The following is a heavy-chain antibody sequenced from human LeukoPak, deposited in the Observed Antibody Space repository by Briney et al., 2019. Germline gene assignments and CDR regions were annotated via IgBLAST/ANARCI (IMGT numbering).Heavy chain of an antibody. J-gene: IGHJ5*02. CDR1: GGSISSGDYY. D-gene: IGHD3-3*01. CDR3: ARGGFLVQNHFDP. Sequence: SETLSLTCTVSGGSISSGDYYWSWIRQPAGKGLEWIGRIHRSGSTAYNPSVKSRVTISVDTSKNQFSLKLNSVTAADTAVYYCARGGFLVQNHFDPWGQGTLVTVSS. V-gene: IGHV4-61*02. CDR2: IHRSGST.